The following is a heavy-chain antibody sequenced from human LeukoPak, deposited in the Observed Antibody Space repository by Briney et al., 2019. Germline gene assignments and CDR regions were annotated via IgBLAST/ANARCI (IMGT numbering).Heavy chain of an antibody. CDR3: ARRVGRAVASSSSAHFDI. CDR2: IIPIFGTA. V-gene: IGHV1-69*13. J-gene: IGHJ3*02. CDR1: GGTFSSYA. D-gene: IGHD6-19*01. Sequence: GASVKVACKASGGTFSSYAISWVRQAPGQGLEWMGGIIPIFGTANYAQKFQGRVTITADESTSTAYMELSSLRSEDTAVYYCARRVGRAVASSSSAHFDIWGQGTMVTVSS.